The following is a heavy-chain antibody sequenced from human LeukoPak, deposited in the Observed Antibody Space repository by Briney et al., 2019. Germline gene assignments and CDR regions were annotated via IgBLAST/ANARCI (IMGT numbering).Heavy chain of an antibody. V-gene: IGHV4-4*03. CDR1: GGSLSSSNW. CDR2: IYHSGST. Sequence: PPETLSLTCAVSGGSLSSSNWWSWVRQPPGKGLEWIGVIYHSGSTNYNPSLKSRVTISVDKSKNKFSLKLSSVTAADTAVYYCARGAGIAAAGTDWFDPGGQGTLVTVSA. J-gene: IGHJ5*02. CDR3: ARGAGIAAAGTDWFDP. D-gene: IGHD6-13*01.